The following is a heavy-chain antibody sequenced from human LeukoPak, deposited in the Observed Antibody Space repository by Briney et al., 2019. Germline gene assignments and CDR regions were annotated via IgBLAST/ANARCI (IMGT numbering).Heavy chain of an antibody. CDR1: GFTFSDYY. D-gene: IGHD6-13*01. CDR3: ARDGGSSWYFDY. V-gene: IGHV3-11*04. Sequence: GGSPRLSCAASGFTFSDYYMSWIRQAPGKGLEWVSYISSSGNSTYYSDSVRGRFTISRDNAKNSLHLQMNSLRAEDTAVYYCARDGGSSWYFDYWGQGTLATVSS. CDR2: ISSSGNST. J-gene: IGHJ4*02.